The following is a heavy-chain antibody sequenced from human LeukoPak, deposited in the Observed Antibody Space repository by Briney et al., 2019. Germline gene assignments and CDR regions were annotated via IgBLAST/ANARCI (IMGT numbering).Heavy chain of an antibody. J-gene: IGHJ6*02. V-gene: IGHV3-7*03. D-gene: IGHD2-8*01. CDR2: IKQDGSEK. CDR1: GFTFSSYA. CDR3: AKVKWDYYYYGMDV. Sequence: GGSLRLSCAASGFTFSSYAMHWVRQAPGKGLKWVANIKQDGSEKYYVDSVKGRFTISRDNAKNSLYLQMNSLRAEDTAVYYCAKVKWDYYYYGMDVWGQGTTVTVSS.